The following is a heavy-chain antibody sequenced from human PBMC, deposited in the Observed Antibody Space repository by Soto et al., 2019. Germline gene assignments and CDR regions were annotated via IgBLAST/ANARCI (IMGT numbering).Heavy chain of an antibody. Sequence: SETLSLTCTVSGGSISSYYWSWIRQPPGKGLEWIGYIYYSGSTNYNPSLKSRVTISVDTSKNQFSLKLSSVTAADTAVYYCARVRITPGYCSGGSCPAHFGMDVWGQGTTVTVSS. CDR3: ARVRITPGYCSGGSCPAHFGMDV. J-gene: IGHJ6*02. D-gene: IGHD2-15*01. CDR1: GGSISSYY. CDR2: IYYSGST. V-gene: IGHV4-59*01.